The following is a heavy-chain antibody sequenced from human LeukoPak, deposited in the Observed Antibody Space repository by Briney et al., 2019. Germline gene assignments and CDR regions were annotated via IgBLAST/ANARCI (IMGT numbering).Heavy chain of an antibody. D-gene: IGHD3-10*01. CDR3: AQGHYYGSGSPYYFDY. J-gene: IGHJ4*02. CDR1: GFSLSTSGVG. Sequence: SGPTLVKPTQTLTLTCTFSGFSLSTSGVGVGWIRQPPGKALEWRALIYWDDDKRYSPSLKSRLTITKDTSKNQVVLTMTNMDPVDTATYYCAQGHYYGSGSPYYFDYWGQGTLVTVSS. V-gene: IGHV2-5*02. CDR2: IYWDDDK.